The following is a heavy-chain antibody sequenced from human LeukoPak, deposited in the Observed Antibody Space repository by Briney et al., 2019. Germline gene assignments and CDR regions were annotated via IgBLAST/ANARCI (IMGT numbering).Heavy chain of an antibody. Sequence: PSETLSLTCTVSDDSITMYYWTWIRQPPGKGLEWIGYVDHTGSTKFNPSLNGRVSISRDTSKHLFSLRLRSVTAADTAVYFCARGRVSSSTWYSTYYYYFYMDVWGKGTTVTVSS. CDR3: ARGRVSSSTWYSTYYYYFYMDV. V-gene: IGHV4-59*01. CDR2: VDHTGST. J-gene: IGHJ6*03. D-gene: IGHD4-11*01. CDR1: DDSITMYY.